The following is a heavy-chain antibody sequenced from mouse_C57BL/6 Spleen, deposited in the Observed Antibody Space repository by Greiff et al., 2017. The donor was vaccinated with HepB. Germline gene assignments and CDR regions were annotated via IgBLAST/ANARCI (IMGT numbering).Heavy chain of an antibody. V-gene: IGHV1-85*01. J-gene: IGHJ4*01. CDR2: IYPRVGSN. Sequence: VQLQQSGPELVKPGVSVKLSCKASGYTFPSYDINWVKQRPGQGLGWMGGIYPRVGSNKYNEKFKGKATLTVDTSSSKAYMELHSLTSEDSAVYFCAREEGAYAMDYWGQGTSVTVSS. CDR3: AREEGAYAMDY. CDR1: GYTFPSYD.